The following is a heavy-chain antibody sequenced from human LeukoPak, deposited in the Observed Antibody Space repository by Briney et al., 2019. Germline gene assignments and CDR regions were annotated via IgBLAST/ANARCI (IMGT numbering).Heavy chain of an antibody. D-gene: IGHD3-10*01. J-gene: IGHJ4*02. CDR3: ARERGRGVISPYFDY. CDR1: GFTVSSDY. Sequence: PGGSLRLSCAASGFTVSSDYMSWVRQAPGKGLEWVSVIYSGGRTHYTDSVKGRFIISRDNSKNTLYLQMNSLRAEDTAVYYCARERGRGVISPYFDYWGQGALVTVSS. V-gene: IGHV3-66*01. CDR2: IYSGGRT.